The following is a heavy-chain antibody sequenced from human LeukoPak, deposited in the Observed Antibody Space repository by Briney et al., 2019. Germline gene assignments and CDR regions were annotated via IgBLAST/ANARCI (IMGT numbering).Heavy chain of an antibody. Sequence: ASVKVSCKASGYTFTSYAMHWVRQAPGQRLEWMGWINTNTGNPTYAQGFTGRFVFSLDTSVSTAYLQISSLKAEDTAVYYRARDLGRYYDILTGYYSPGNFDYWGQGTLVTVSS. V-gene: IGHV7-4-1*02. CDR1: GYTFTSYA. D-gene: IGHD3-9*01. J-gene: IGHJ4*02. CDR3: ARDLGRYYDILTGYYSPGNFDY. CDR2: INTNTGNP.